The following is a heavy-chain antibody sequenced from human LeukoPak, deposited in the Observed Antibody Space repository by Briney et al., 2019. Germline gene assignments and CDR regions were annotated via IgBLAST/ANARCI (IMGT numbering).Heavy chain of an antibody. CDR1: GFTFSSYA. V-gene: IGHV3-30*04. Sequence: GGSLRLSCAASGFTFSSYAIHWVRQAPGKGLEWVTIISYDGSSKYYADSVKGRFTISRDNSKNTLYLQMNSLRAEDTAVYYCAKVRVVFNWNYAYYFDYWGQGTLVTVSS. D-gene: IGHD1-7*01. J-gene: IGHJ4*02. CDR3: AKVRVVFNWNYAYYFDY. CDR2: ISYDGSSK.